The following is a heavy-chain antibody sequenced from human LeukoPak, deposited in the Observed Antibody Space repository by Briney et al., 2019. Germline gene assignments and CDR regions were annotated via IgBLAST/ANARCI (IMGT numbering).Heavy chain of an antibody. D-gene: IGHD3-10*01. J-gene: IGHJ4*02. V-gene: IGHV1-2*02. CDR1: GYTFTDYY. CDR3: ARSGSYYNYLDD. Sequence: ASVKVSCKASGYTFTDYYIHWVRQAPGQGLEWMGWINPNSGGTNCAQKFQGRVTMTRDTSISTAYMELSRLRSDDTALYYCARSGSYYNYLDDWAQGTLVTVSS. CDR2: INPNSGGT.